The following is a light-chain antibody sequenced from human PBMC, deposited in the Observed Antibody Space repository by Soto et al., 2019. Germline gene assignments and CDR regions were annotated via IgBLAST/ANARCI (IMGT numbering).Light chain of an antibody. CDR3: SSYAGSLYV. CDR1: SSDVGGYNY. CDR2: EVS. V-gene: IGLV2-8*01. Sequence: QSALTQPPSASGSPGQSVTISCTGTSSDVGGYNYVSWYQQHPGKAPKLMIYEVSKRPSGVPERFSGSKSGNTASLTVSGVQAEDEADYYCSSYAGSLYVFGTGTKVTVL. J-gene: IGLJ1*01.